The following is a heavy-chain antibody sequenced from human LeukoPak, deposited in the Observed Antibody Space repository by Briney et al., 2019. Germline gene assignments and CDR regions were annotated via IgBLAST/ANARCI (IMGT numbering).Heavy chain of an antibody. CDR2: IYYTGST. CDR3: ASSRPGPRSGSYPR. CDR1: GGSISSYY. Sequence: SETLSLTCTVSGGSISSYYWSWIRQPPGEGLEWIGYIYYTGSTNYNPSLKSRVTISVVTSKNQFSLRLSSVTAADTAVYYCASSRPGPRSGSYPRWGQGTLVTVSS. D-gene: IGHD1-26*01. V-gene: IGHV4-59*01. J-gene: IGHJ4*02.